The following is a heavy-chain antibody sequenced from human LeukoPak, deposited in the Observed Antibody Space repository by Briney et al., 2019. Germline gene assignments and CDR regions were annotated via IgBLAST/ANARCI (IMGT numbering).Heavy chain of an antibody. D-gene: IGHD2/OR15-2a*01. J-gene: IGHJ4*02. V-gene: IGHV3-30*04. CDR3: ARMKVIKGASLDY. Sequence: PGGPLRLSCAASGFSFSKYAMHWVRQAPGKGLEWVAVISFDETKKYYAESVKGRFTISRDNSKNTLFLQMNSRRTEDTAVYFCARMKVIKGASLDYWGQGSLVTVSS. CDR1: GFSFSKYA. CDR2: ISFDETKK.